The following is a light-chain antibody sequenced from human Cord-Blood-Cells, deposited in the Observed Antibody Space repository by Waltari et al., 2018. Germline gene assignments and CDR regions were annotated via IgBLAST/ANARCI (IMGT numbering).Light chain of an antibody. CDR2: EVS. CDR3: SSYAGSNNWV. V-gene: IGLV2-8*01. CDR1: RSYVGGYNY. Sequence: QSALTQPPSASGSPGQSVTISCPGTRSYVGGYNYVSWYQQHPGKAPKLMIYEVSKRPSGVPDRFSGSKSGNTASLTVSGLQAEDEADYYCSSYAGSNNWVFGGGTKLTVL. J-gene: IGLJ3*02.